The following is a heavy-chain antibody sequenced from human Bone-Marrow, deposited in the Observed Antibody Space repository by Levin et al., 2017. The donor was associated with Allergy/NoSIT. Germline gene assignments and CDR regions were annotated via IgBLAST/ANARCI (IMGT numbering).Heavy chain of an antibody. CDR3: ARHAGPGDSSSWTLDS. J-gene: IGHJ4*02. CDR1: GGSINTSPYY. V-gene: IGHV4-39*01. Sequence: PSETLSLTCTVSGGSINTSPYYWGWVRQPPGKGLEWIGSVFYSGYTYYNPSLKSRVTISVDTSQNHFSLKLSAVTAADTSIYYCARHAGPGDSSSWTLDSWGQGTLVTVSS. D-gene: IGHD6-13*01. CDR2: VFYSGYT.